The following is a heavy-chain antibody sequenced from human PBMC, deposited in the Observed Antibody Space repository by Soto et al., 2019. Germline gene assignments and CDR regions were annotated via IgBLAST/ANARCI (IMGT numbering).Heavy chain of an antibody. CDR1: GYTFTSYY. J-gene: IGHJ6*02. CDR2: INPSGGST. V-gene: IGHV1-46*03. D-gene: IGHD3-9*01. Sequence: QVQLVQSGAEVKKPGASVKVSGKASGYTFTSYYMHWVRQAPGQGLEWMGIINPSGGSTSYAQKFQGRVTMTRDTSTSTVYMELSGLRSEDTAVYYCARGRLRYFDWSYYYGMDVWGQGTTVTVSS. CDR3: ARGRLRYFDWSYYYGMDV.